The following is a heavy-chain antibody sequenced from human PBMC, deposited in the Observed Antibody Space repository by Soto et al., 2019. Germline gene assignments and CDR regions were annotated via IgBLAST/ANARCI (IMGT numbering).Heavy chain of an antibody. Sequence: ASVKVASKASGYTFTSDYMHWVRQAHGQWLEWMECITLTWGSTNYAQKFQGRVNMTRETSISTAYMELSMQRSDDTAVYYCARVYRSLEYSSSPYDWFDPWGQGTLVTVSS. CDR2: ITLTWGST. CDR1: GYTFTSDY. D-gene: IGHD6-6*01. J-gene: IGHJ5*02. V-gene: IGHV1-2*02. CDR3: ARVYRSLEYSSSPYDWFDP.